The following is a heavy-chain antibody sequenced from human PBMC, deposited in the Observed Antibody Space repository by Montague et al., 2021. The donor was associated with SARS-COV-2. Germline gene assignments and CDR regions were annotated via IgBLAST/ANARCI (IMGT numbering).Heavy chain of an antibody. J-gene: IGHJ4*01. Sequence: SLRLSCAASGFTFSSYAMSWVRQAPGKGLEWVSAISGNGGSTYYADSVKGRFTISRDNSKNTLYLQMNSLRAEDTAVYYCAKGIVVVPAAVTFDYWGQGTLVTVSS. D-gene: IGHD2-2*01. CDR1: GFTFSSYA. V-gene: IGHV3-23*01. CDR2: ISGNGGST. CDR3: AKGIVVVPAAVTFDY.